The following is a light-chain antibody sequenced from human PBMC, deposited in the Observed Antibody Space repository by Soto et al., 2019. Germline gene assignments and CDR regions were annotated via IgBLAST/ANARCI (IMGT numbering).Light chain of an antibody. CDR2: LSSDGSH. V-gene: IGLV4-69*01. CDR3: QTWDTGARVV. J-gene: IGLJ2*01. CDR1: SGHSSYA. Sequence: QAVVTQSPSASASLGASVKLTCTLSSGHSSYAIAWHQQQPEKGPRYLMKLSSDGSHSKGDGIPDRFSGSCSGAERYLTISSLQSEDEADYYCQTWDTGARVVFGGGTKLTVL.